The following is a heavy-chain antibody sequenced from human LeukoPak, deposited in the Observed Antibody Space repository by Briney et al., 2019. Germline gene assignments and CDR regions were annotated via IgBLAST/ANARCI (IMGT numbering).Heavy chain of an antibody. CDR1: GFTFSNYP. V-gene: IGHV3-23*01. CDR2: MSAGGEST. CDR3: AKDYYDSSGSRFDY. Sequence: GGSLRLSCAASGFTFSNYPMSWVRQAPGKGLEWVSAMSAGGESTYYADSAKGRFTISRDNSKNTLYLQMNSLRAEDTAIYYCAKDYYDSSGSRFDYWGREPWSPSP. J-gene: IGHJ4*02. D-gene: IGHD3-22*01.